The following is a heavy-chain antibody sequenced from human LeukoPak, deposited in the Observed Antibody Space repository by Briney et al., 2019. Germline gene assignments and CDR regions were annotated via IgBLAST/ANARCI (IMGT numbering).Heavy chain of an antibody. V-gene: IGHV4-38-2*02. CDR1: GFSISSISRTYY. CDR3: AKLRVQNYGGNWGFDY. Sequence: SETLSLTCTVSGFSISSISRTYYWGWVRQSPGKGLEWIGSFYHSGSTYYNPSLQSRVTISIDTSKNQFSLKLSSVTAADTAVYYCAKLRVQNYGGNWGFDYWGQGTLVTVSS. J-gene: IGHJ4*02. D-gene: IGHD4-23*01. CDR2: FYHSGST.